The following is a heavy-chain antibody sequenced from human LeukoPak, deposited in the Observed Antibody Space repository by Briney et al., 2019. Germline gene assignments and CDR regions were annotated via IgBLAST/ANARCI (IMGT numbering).Heavy chain of an antibody. CDR3: ARDPLRRYDY. J-gene: IGHJ4*02. Sequence: GGSLRLSCAASGFTFSTYWMSWVRPAPGKGLEWVATIKEDGRETYYVDSVKGRFTISRDNAKNSLYLQMSRLRAEDTAVYYCARDPLRRYDYWGQGTLLTVSS. CDR1: GFTFSTYW. CDR2: IKEDGRET. V-gene: IGHV3-7*01.